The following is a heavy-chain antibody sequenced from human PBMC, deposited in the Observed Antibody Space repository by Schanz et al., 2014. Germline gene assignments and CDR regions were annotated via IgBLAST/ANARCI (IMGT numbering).Heavy chain of an antibody. V-gene: IGHV3-23*01. Sequence: EVQLLESGGGLVQPGGSLRLSCAASGFTFSSYAMSWVRQAPGKGLEWVSAMSGSSRTIYYADSMKGRFTVSRDNAENALYLQMNSLGAEDAGLYCWGRGGSGSHSHLDYWGQGTLVTVSS. CDR2: MSGSSRTI. CDR3: GRGGSGSHSHLDY. J-gene: IGHJ4*02. CDR1: GFTFSSYA. D-gene: IGHD1-26*01.